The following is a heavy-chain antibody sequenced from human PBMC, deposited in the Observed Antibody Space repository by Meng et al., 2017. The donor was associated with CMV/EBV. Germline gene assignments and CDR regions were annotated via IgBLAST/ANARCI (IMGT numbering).Heavy chain of an antibody. J-gene: IGHJ4*02. D-gene: IGHD3-10*01. V-gene: IGHV4-31*03. CDR1: GGPIKNPNYY. CDR2: SYYTGS. CDR3: ARMRGSRSEDY. Sequence: SETLSLTCTVSGGPIKNPNYYWSWNRHQPGKGLEWLGYSYYTGSYYNPSLASRIFISLDSSSNRYSLTLRAVTAADTALYFCARMRGSRSEDYWGPGTLVTVSS.